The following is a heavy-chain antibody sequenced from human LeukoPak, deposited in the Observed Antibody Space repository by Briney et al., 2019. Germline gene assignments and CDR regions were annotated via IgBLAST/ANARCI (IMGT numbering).Heavy chain of an antibody. J-gene: IGHJ4*02. CDR1: GFTFSRYW. CDR2: IKQDGSEK. CDR3: ARVGAYNWNYICDS. V-gene: IGHV3-7*02. D-gene: IGHD1-7*01. Sequence: GGSLRLSCAASGFTFSRYWMSWVRQAPGKGLEWVANIKQDGSEKYYVDSVKGRFTISRDNAKTSLYLQMNSLRAEDTAVYYCARVGAYNWNYICDSWGQGTLVTVSS.